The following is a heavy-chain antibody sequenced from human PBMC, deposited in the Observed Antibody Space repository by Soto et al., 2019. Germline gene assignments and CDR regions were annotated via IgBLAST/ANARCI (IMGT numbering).Heavy chain of an antibody. J-gene: IGHJ6*02. D-gene: IGHD6-13*01. CDR2: IKQDGSEE. CDR1: GFTFSSYW. CDR3: ARIAASGRGWDV. Sequence: EVQLVESGGGLVQPGGSLRLSCVDSGFTFSSYWMSWVRQARVKGLEWVGNIKQDGSEENYVDSVKGRFTISRDNAKKSMYLQMNSLRAEDTAVYYCARIAASGRGWDVWGQGTTVVVSS. V-gene: IGHV3-7*01.